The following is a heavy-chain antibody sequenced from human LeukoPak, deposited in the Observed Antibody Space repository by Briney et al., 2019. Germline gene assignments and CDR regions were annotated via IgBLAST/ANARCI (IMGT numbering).Heavy chain of an antibody. Sequence: SSETLSLTCTVSGGSINNYYWSWIRQPPGRGLKWIGYIFYTGSTNYNPSLQSRVTISVDSSRNQYSLNLSSVTAADTAVYFCARGPTRQYFDYWGQGTLVTVSS. CDR3: ARGPTRQYFDY. J-gene: IGHJ4*02. D-gene: IGHD6-6*01. CDR2: IFYTGST. CDR1: GGSINNYY. V-gene: IGHV4-59*01.